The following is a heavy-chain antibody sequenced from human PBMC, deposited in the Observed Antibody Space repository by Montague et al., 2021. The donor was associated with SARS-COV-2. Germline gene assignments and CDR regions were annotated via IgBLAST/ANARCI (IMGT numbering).Heavy chain of an antibody. J-gene: IGHJ6*02. CDR1: GFTVSSNY. CDR2: IYSGGST. Sequence: SLRLSCAASGFTVSSNYMSWVRQAPGKGLEWVSAIYSGGSTYYADSVKGRFTISRDNSKNTLYLQMNSLRAEDTAVYYCARDRRIVGALYYYYGMDAWGQGTTVTVSS. V-gene: IGHV3-53*01. CDR3: ARDRRIVGALYYYYGMDA. D-gene: IGHD1-26*01.